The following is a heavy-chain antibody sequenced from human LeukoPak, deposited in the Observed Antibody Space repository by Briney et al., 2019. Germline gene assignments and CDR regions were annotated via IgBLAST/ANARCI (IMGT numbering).Heavy chain of an antibody. CDR3: ARGGLYYYDSSGYLEY. CDR2: IYYSGST. CDR1: GGSISSYY. D-gene: IGHD3-22*01. Sequence: PSETLSLTCTVSGGSISSYYWSWIRQPPGKGLEWIGYIYYSGSTNYNPSLKSRVTISVDTSKNQFSLKLSSVTAADMAVYYCARGGLYYYDSSGYLEYWGQGTLVTVSS. J-gene: IGHJ4*02. V-gene: IGHV4-59*01.